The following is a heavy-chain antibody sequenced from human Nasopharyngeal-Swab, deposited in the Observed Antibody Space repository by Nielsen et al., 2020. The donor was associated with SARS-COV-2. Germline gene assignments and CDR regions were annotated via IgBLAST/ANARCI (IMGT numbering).Heavy chain of an antibody. D-gene: IGHD3-22*01. V-gene: IGHV4-59*12. CDR1: GGSISSYY. J-gene: IGHJ4*02. CDR2: IYYSGST. Sequence: SETLSLTCTVSGGSISSYYWSWIRQPPGKGLEWIGYIYYSGSTNYNPSLKSRVTISVDTSKNQFSLKLSSVTAADTAVYYCARDLVEYDSSGYYYAPPRGFGYWGQGTLVTVSS. CDR3: ARDLVEYDSSGYYYAPPRGFGY.